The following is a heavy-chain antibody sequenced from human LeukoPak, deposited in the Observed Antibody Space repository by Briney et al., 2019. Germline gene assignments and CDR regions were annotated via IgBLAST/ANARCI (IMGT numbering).Heavy chain of an antibody. V-gene: IGHV3-74*01. J-gene: IGHJ4*02. CDR1: GFTFSSYW. Sequence: PGGSLRLSCAASGFTFSSYWMHWVRQGPGKGLAWVSRINSDGSSTTYADSVKGRFTLSRDNAKNTLYLQMNSLRAEDTAVYYCARGERYYGSGSYSSDYWGQGTLVTVSS. D-gene: IGHD3-10*01. CDR2: INSDGSST. CDR3: ARGERYYGSGSYSSDY.